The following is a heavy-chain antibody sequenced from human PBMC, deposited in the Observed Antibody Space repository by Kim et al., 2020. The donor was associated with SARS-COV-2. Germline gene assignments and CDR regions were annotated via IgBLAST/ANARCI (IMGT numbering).Heavy chain of an antibody. CDR3: STDVFCSTTECYIY. J-gene: IGHJ4*02. CDR2: IKSKDDGETL. Sequence: GGSLRLSCAAFGSTSTDAWMNWVRQVPGKGLEWVGRIKSKDDGETLHYAAPVKGRFTVSRDDSKNMLYLQMNSLKNEDTAVYYCSTDVFCSTTECYIYWGQGTLVTVSS. CDR1: GSTSTDAW. V-gene: IGHV3-15*01. D-gene: IGHD2-2*01.